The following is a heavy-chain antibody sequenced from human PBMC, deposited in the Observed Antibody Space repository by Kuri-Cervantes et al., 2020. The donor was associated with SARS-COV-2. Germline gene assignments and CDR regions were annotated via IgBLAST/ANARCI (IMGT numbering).Heavy chain of an antibody. D-gene: IGHD3-3*01. CDR3: ARVRGRNDFWSGYRERWGDAFDI. CDR2: ISSSSSTI. V-gene: IGHV3-48*01. Sequence: LTCAASGFTFSSYSTNWVRQAPGKGLEWVSYISSSSSTIYYADSVKGRFTISRDNAKNSLYLQMNSLRAEDTAVYYCARVRGRNDFWSGYRERWGDAFDIWGQGTMVTVSS. J-gene: IGHJ3*02. CDR1: GFTFSSYS.